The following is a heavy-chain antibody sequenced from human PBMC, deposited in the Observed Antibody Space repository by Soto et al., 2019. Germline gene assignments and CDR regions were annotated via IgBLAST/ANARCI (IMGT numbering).Heavy chain of an antibody. D-gene: IGHD2-8*01. CDR1: GFTFSSYS. CDR2: ISSSSSTI. CDR3: ARDRRGYCTNGVCPADY. J-gene: IGHJ4*02. Sequence: PGGSLRLSCAASGFTFSSYSMNWVRQAPGKGLEWVSYISSSSSTIYYADSVKGRFTISRDNAKNSLYLQMNSLRAEDTAVYYCARDRRGYCTNGVCPADYWGQGTLVTVSS. V-gene: IGHV3-48*01.